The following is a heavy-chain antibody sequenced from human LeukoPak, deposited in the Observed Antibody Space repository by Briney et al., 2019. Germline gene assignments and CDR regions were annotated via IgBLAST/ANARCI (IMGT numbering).Heavy chain of an antibody. CDR1: GFTFDDYA. Sequence: GGSLRLSCAASGFTFDDYAMHWVRQAPGKGLEWVSGISWNSGSIGYADSVKGRFTISRDNSKNTLYLQMNSLRAEDTAVYYCAKGLWYYYDSSGYVDYWGQGTLVTVSS. CDR2: ISWNSGSI. V-gene: IGHV3-9*01. CDR3: AKGLWYYYDSSGYVDY. D-gene: IGHD3-22*01. J-gene: IGHJ4*02.